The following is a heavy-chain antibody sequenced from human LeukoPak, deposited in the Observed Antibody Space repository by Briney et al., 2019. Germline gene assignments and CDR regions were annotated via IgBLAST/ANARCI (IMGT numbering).Heavy chain of an antibody. V-gene: IGHV3-30*04. CDR2: ISYDGSNK. Sequence: GGSLRLSCAASGFTFSSYAMHWVRQAPGKGLEWVAVISYDGSNKYYADSVKGRFTISRDNSKNTLYLQMNSLRAEDTAVYYCARLYYYDSSVYWGQGTLVTVSS. D-gene: IGHD3-22*01. J-gene: IGHJ4*02. CDR1: GFTFSSYA. CDR3: ARLYYYDSSVY.